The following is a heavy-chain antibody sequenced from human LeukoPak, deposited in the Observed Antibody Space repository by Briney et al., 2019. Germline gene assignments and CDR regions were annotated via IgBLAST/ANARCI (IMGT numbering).Heavy chain of an antibody. CDR2: ISAYNGNT. Sequence: ASVKVSCKASGYTFTSYGISWVRQAPGHGLEWMGWISAYNGNTNYAQKLQGRVTMTTDTSTSTAYMELRSLRSDDTAVYYCARDPTYYYYDSSGSFDYWGQGTLVTVSS. D-gene: IGHD3-22*01. CDR3: ARDPTYYYYDSSGSFDY. J-gene: IGHJ4*02. V-gene: IGHV1-18*01. CDR1: GYTFTSYG.